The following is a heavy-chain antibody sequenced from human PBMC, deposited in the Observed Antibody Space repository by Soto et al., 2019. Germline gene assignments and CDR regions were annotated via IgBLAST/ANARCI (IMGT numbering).Heavy chain of an antibody. J-gene: IGHJ4*02. Sequence: VASVKVSCKASGGTFSSYAISWVRQAPGQGLEWMGGIIPIFGTANYAQKFQGRVTITADESTSTAYMELSSLRSEDTAVYYCARDRYCSGGSCYSENDYWGQGTLVTVSS. CDR1: GGTFSSYA. CDR2: IIPIFGTA. V-gene: IGHV1-69*13. D-gene: IGHD2-15*01. CDR3: ARDRYCSGGSCYSENDY.